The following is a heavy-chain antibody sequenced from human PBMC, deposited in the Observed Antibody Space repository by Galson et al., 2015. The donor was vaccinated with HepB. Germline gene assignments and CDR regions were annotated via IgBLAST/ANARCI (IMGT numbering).Heavy chain of an antibody. CDR2: ISGSGGST. CDR1: GFTFSSYA. D-gene: IGHD2-2*01. CDR3: AKGFSGGLYGHCSSTSCFNYYYYYGMDL. J-gene: IGHJ6*02. Sequence: SLRLSCAASGFTFSSYAMSWVRQAPGKGLEWVSAISGSGGSTYYADSVKGRFTISRDNSKNTLYLQMNSLRAEDTAVYYCAKGFSGGLYGHCSSTSCFNYYYYYGMDLWGQGTTVTVSS. V-gene: IGHV3-23*01.